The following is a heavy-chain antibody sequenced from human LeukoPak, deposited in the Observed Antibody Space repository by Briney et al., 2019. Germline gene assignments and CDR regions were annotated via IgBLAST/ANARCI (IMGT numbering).Heavy chain of an antibody. CDR2: MNRYSGNT. V-gene: IGHV1-8*01. J-gene: IGHJ3*02. D-gene: IGHD3-22*01. Sequence: ASVKVSCKASGCTFTSFDINWVRQATGQGLEWMGWMNRYSGNTGYAQKFQGRVTMTRSTSISTAYMELSSLRSEDTAVYYCARDPGYDAFDIWGQGTMVTVSS. CDR3: ARDPGYDAFDI. CDR1: GCTFTSFD.